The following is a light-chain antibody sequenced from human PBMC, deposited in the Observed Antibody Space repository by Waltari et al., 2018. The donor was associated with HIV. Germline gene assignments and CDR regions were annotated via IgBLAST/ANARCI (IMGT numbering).Light chain of an antibody. CDR3: QQRGDWPPFT. V-gene: IGKV3-11*01. Sequence: EIVLTQSPATLSLSPGDRATLSCRASQTINNYLAWFQQKPGQPPRLLIYGASNRATGIPARFSGSGSGTDFTLTISSLEPEDFAVYYCQQRGDWPPFTFGGGTKVEIK. CDR2: GAS. J-gene: IGKJ4*01. CDR1: QTINNY.